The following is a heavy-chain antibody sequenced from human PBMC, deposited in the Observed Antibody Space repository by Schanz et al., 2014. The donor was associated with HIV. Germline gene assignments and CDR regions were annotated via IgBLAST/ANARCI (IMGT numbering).Heavy chain of an antibody. CDR2: ITDSGDKT. CDR1: GFNFNNYA. J-gene: IGHJ3*02. CDR3: AQMGAFAAFDI. V-gene: IGHV3-23*04. D-gene: IGHD3-16*01. Sequence: EVQLVESGGGLVKPGGSLRLSCAASGFNFNNYAMTWVRQAPGKGLQWVSSITDSGDKTDYTDSVKGRFTISRDNSRNTLFLQMDSLRVDDTAVYYCAQMGAFAAFDIWGHGTVVTVSS.